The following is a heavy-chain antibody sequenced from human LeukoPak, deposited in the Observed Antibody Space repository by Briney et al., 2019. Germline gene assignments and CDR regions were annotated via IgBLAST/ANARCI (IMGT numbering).Heavy chain of an antibody. CDR3: ARESTEDRPGS. D-gene: IGHD5/OR15-5a*01. V-gene: IGHV3-7*01. J-gene: IGHJ5*02. CDR2: IDQDGSDK. CDR1: GFTLSDFW. Sequence: GGSLRLSCAASGFTLSDFWMSWVRQAPGKGLEWVANIDQDGSDKSYVGSVKGRFTISRHDAKNSLFLQMNSLRAEDTAVYYCARESTEDRPGSWGQGTLVTVSS.